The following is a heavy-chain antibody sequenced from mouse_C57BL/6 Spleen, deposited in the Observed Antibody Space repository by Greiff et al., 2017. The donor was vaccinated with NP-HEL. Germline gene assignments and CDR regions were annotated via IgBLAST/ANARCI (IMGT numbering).Heavy chain of an antibody. J-gene: IGHJ2*01. Sequence: EAGGGLVQPKGSLKLSCAALGFSFNTYAMNWVRQAPGKGLEGAARIRSKSNNYATYYAESVKDRFTISRDDSESMLYLQMNNLKTEDTAMYYCVRTGLDYFDYWGQGTTLTVAS. CDR3: VRTGLDYFDY. CDR1: GFSFNTYA. CDR2: IRSKSNNYAT. V-gene: IGHV10-1*01.